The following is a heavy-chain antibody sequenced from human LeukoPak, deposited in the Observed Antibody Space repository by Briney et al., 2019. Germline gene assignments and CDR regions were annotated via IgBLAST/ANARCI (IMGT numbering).Heavy chain of an antibody. J-gene: IGHJ4*02. D-gene: IGHD3-22*01. CDR2: IYTSGST. CDR1: GGSISSYY. CDR3: ARETYYYDSSGYYYTYYFDY. Sequence: SETLSLTCTVSGGSISSYYWSWIRQPPGKGLEWIGRIYTSGSTNYNPSLKSRVTMSVNTSKNQFSLKLSSVTAADTAVYYCARETYYYDSSGYYYTYYFDYWGQGTLVTVSS. V-gene: IGHV4-4*07.